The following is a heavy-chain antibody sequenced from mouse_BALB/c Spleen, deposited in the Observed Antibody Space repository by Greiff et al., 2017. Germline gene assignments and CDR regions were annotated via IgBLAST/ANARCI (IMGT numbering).Heavy chain of an antibody. CDR3: ATTHCYGSSYYAMDY. J-gene: IGHJ4*01. CDR1: GFTFSSYA. D-gene: IGHD1-1*01. V-gene: IGHV5-9-4*01. CDR2: ISSGGSYT. Sequence: EVQLVESGGGLVKPGGSLKLSCAASGFTFSSYAMSWVRQSPEKRLEWVAEISSGGSYTYYPATVTGRFTISRDNAKNTLYLEMSSLRSEDTAMYYCATTHCYGSSYYAMDYWGQGTSVTVSS.